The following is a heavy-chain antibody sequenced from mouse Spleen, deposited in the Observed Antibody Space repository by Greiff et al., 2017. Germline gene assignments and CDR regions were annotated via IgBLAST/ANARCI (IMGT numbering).Heavy chain of an antibody. J-gene: IGHJ3*01. CDR2: IDPSDSYT. Sequence: VQLQQSGAELVKPGASVKLSCTASGFNIKDYYMHWVKQRPGQGLEWIGEIDPSDSYTNYNQKFKGKATLTVDKSSSTAYMQLSSLTSEDSAVYYCARFGIYYDYDEAYWGQGTLVTVSA. CDR1: GFNIKDYY. D-gene: IGHD2-4*01. CDR3: ARFGIYYDYDEAY. V-gene: IGHV1-69*02.